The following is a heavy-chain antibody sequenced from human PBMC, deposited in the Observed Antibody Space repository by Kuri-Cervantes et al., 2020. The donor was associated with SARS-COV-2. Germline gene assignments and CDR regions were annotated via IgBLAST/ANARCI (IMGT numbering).Heavy chain of an antibody. CDR3: ARSGSSSSPITAYYYYYMDV. D-gene: IGHD6-6*01. CDR2: IIPIFGIA. CDR1: GGTFSSYA. V-gene: IGHV1-69*10. J-gene: IGHJ6*03. Sequence: SVKVSCKASGGTFSSYAISWVRQAPGQGLEWMGGIIPIFGIANYAQKFQGRVTITADKSTSTAYMELSRLRSDDTAVYYCARSGSSSSPITAYYYYYMDVWGKGTTVTVSS.